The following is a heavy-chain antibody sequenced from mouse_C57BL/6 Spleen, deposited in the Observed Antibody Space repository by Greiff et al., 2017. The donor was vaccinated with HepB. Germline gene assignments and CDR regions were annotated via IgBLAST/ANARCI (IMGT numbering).Heavy chain of an antibody. CDR2: INPSNGGT. J-gene: IGHJ4*01. CDR1: GYTFTSYW. Sequence: QVQLQQPGTELVKPGASVKLSCKASGYTFTSYWMHWVKQRPGQGLEWIGNINPSNGGTNYNEKFKSKATLTVDKSSSKAYMQLSSLTSEDSAVYYCARVGSGYVDAMDYWGQGTSVTVSS. CDR3: ARVGSGYVDAMDY. D-gene: IGHD3-2*02. V-gene: IGHV1-53*01.